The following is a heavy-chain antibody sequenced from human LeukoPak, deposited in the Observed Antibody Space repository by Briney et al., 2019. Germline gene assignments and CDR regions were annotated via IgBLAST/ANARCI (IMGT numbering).Heavy chain of an antibody. D-gene: IGHD6-19*01. CDR2: ISGSGGST. Sequence: GGSLRLSCAASGFTFSSYAMSWVRLAPGRGLEWVSAISGSGGSTYYADSVKGRFTISRDNSKNTLYLQMNSLRAEDTAVYYCAKDRRVAALSAFDYWGQGTLVTVSS. V-gene: IGHV3-23*01. J-gene: IGHJ4*02. CDR1: GFTFSSYA. CDR3: AKDRRVAALSAFDY.